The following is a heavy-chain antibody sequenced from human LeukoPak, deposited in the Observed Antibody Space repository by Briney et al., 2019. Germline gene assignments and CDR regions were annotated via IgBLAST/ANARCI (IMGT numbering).Heavy chain of an antibody. CDR2: ISSSGTTI. D-gene: IGHD3-16*02. J-gene: IGHJ4*02. CDR3: AKESYDSVWGSYRYFFDH. V-gene: IGHV3-11*01. CDR1: GFTFSDYY. Sequence: GGSLRLSCAASGFTFSDYYMSWIRQAPGKGLEWVSYISSSGTTIKYADSAKGRFTISGDNAKNSLYLQVNSLRAEDTAVYYCAKESYDSVWGSYRYFFDHWGQGTLVTVSS.